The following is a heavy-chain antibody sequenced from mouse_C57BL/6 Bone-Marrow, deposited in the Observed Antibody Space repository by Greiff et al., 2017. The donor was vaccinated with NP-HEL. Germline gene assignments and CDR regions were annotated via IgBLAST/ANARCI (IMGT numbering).Heavy chain of an antibody. V-gene: IGHV5-6*01. J-gene: IGHJ2*01. CDR1: GFTFSSYG. Sequence: EVKLVESGGDLVKPGGSLKLSCAASGFTFSSYGMSWVRQTPDKRLEWVATISSGGSYTYYPDSVKGRFTISRDNAKNTLSLQMSSLKSEHTAMLYLGRHDCYKYYFDYRGQGTTLPGSS. D-gene: IGHD2-3*01. CDR2: ISSGGSYT. CDR3: GRHDCYKYYFDY.